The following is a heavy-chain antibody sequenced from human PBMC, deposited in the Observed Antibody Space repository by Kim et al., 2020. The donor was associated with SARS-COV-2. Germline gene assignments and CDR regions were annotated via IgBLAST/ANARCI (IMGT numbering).Heavy chain of an antibody. CDR1: GGSMSSYY. V-gene: IGHV4-59*08. CDR3: ARQKPDSTGNYRRYFDY. CDR2: IYYSGST. Sequence: SETLSLTCAVSGGSMSSYYWSWIRQPPGKGLEWIGNIYYSGSTNYNPSLKSRVTISVDTSNNQFSLKLSSVTAADTAVYYCARQKPDSTGNYRRYFDYWGQGTLVTVSS. J-gene: IGHJ4*02. D-gene: IGHD3-22*01.